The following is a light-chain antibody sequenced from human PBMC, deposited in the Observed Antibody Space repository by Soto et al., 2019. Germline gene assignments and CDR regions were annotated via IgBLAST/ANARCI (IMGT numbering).Light chain of an antibody. CDR1: STDVDGYDY. Sequence: QSVLTQPASVSGSPGQSISISCTGASTDVDGYDYVSWYQQHPGQAPKLMIYDVSNRLPGVSNRFSGSKSGNTASLTISGLQAEDEADYYCCSYTTSNTRQIVFGTGTKVTVL. CDR2: DVS. J-gene: IGLJ1*01. CDR3: CSYTTSNTRQIV. V-gene: IGLV2-14*03.